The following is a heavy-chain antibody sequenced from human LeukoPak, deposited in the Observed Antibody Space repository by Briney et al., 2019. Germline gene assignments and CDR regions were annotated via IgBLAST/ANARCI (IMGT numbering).Heavy chain of an antibody. Sequence: ASVKVSCKASGYTFTNYFMHWLRQARGQGLQWMGLINPTTGSTTYAQKFQGRLIMTRDTSTSTVYMELSSLRSEDTAVYYCARRYGEQWLDYFDYWSQGTLATVSS. CDR3: ARRYGEQWLDYFDY. V-gene: IGHV1-46*01. J-gene: IGHJ4*02. CDR2: INPTTGST. D-gene: IGHD6-19*01. CDR1: GYTFTNYF.